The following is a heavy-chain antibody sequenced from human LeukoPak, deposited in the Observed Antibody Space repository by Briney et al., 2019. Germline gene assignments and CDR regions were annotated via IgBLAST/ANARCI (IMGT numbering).Heavy chain of an antibody. CDR3: AREQVVETASFDH. Sequence: SETLSLTCTVSGDSMNSENYFWTWIRQPPGKGLEWIGRIYIRGGTNYNPSLKSRVTISLDTSQRQFSLNLASVTAADTAVYFCAREQVVETASFDHWGQGTLLTVSS. CDR2: IYIRGGT. CDR1: GDSMNSENYF. V-gene: IGHV4-61*02. J-gene: IGHJ4*02. D-gene: IGHD2-21*02.